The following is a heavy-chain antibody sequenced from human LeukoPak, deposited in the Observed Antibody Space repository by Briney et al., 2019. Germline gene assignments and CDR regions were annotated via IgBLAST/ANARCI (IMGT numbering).Heavy chain of an antibody. CDR1: GGSFSGNY. CDR2: IYYSRSS. CDR3: ARDRNVKQLVPNDAFDI. Sequence: SETLSLTCAVYGGSFSGNYRSWIRHPPGKGLEGSGRIYYSRSSYYNPSLKSRVTISVDTSKNQFSMKLSSVTAADTAVYYCARDRNVKQLVPNDAFDIWGQGTMVTVSS. V-gene: IGHV4-34*01. D-gene: IGHD6-13*01. J-gene: IGHJ3*02.